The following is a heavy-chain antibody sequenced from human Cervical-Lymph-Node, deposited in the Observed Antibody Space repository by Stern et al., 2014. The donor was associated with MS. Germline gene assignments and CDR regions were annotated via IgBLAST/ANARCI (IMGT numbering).Heavy chain of an antibody. V-gene: IGHV3-23*04. Sequence: EVQLVESGGGLVQPGGSLRLSCAASGFTFSSYAMSWVRQAPGKGLGGGSARSGSGGSTYYADSVKGRFAISRDNSKNTLYLQMNSLRAEDTAVYYCAKEVNGYLTYYFDYWGQGTLVTVSS. CDR1: GFTFSSYA. J-gene: IGHJ4*02. D-gene: IGHD5-24*01. CDR2: RSGSGGST. CDR3: AKEVNGYLTYYFDY.